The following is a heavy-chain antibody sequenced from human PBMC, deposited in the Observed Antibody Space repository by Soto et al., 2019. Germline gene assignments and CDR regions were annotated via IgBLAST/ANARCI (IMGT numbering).Heavy chain of an antibody. Sequence: GGSLRLSCAASGFTFSNYWMHWVRQAPGKGLVWVSRINSDGSSTSYADSVKGRFPITRDNAKNTLYLQMNSLGAEDTAVYYCARDRVYYDSSGYYQDYGMDVWGQGTTVTVSS. V-gene: IGHV3-74*01. CDR3: ARDRVYYDSSGYYQDYGMDV. CDR2: INSDGSST. CDR1: GFTFSNYW. D-gene: IGHD3-22*01. J-gene: IGHJ6*02.